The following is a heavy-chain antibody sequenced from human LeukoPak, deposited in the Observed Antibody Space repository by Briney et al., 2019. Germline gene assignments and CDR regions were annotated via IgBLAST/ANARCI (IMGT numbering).Heavy chain of an antibody. V-gene: IGHV4-31*03. Sequence: PSETLSLTCTVSGGSISSGGYYWSWIRQHPGKGLEWIGYIYYSGSTYYNPSLKSRVTISVDTSKNQFSLKLSSVTAADTAVYYCARAGGWYLYYFDYWGQGTLVTVSS. D-gene: IGHD6-19*01. CDR2: IYYSGST. J-gene: IGHJ4*02. CDR1: GGSISSGGYY. CDR3: ARAGGWYLYYFDY.